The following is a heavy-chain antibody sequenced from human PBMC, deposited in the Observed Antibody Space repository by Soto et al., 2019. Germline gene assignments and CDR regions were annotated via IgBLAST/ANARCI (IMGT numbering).Heavy chain of an antibody. J-gene: IGHJ6*02. CDR1: GYTLTELS. Sequence: ASVKVSCKVSGYTLTELSMHWVRQAPGKGLEWVGGFDPEDGETIYAQKFQGRVTMTEDTSTDTAYMELSSLRSEDTAVYYCATKGRWYVGYYYYGMDVWGQGTTVTVSS. CDR2: FDPEDGET. V-gene: IGHV1-24*01. CDR3: ATKGRWYVGYYYYGMDV. D-gene: IGHD6-13*01.